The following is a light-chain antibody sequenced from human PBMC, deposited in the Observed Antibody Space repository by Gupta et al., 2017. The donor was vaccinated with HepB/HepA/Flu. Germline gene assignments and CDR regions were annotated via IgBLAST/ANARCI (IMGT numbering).Light chain of an antibody. CDR3: NSYTSSSTLV. J-gene: IGLJ2*01. CDR1: SSDVGAYNY. V-gene: IGLV2-14*03. Sequence: QSALAQPASVSGSPGQAITISCTGTSSDVGAYNYVSWYQQHPGKAPQLIIYDVNNRPAGVSDRFSGSKSGNTASLRISGLQDEDEADYYCNSYTSSSTLVFGGGTKLTVL. CDR2: DVN.